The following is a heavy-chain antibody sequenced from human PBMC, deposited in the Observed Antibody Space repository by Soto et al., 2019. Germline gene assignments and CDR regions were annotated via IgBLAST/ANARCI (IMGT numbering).Heavy chain of an antibody. CDR2: IWYDGSNK. V-gene: IGHV3-33*01. J-gene: IGHJ4*02. D-gene: IGHD6-13*01. Sequence: GGSLRLSCAASGFTFSSYGMHWVRQAPGKGLEWVAVIWYDGSNKYYADSVKGRFTISRDNSKNTLYLQMNSLRAEDTAVYYCARDHGGGEQQLADFDYWGQGTLVTVSS. CDR1: GFTFSSYG. CDR3: ARDHGGGEQQLADFDY.